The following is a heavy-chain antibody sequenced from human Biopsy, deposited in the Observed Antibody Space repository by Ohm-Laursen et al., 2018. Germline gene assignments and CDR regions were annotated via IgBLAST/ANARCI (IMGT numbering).Heavy chain of an antibody. CDR1: GFVFNNFA. CDR2: VSGRGVDT. V-gene: IGHV3-23*01. J-gene: IGHJ4*02. D-gene: IGHD6-19*01. Sequence: SLRLSCSASGFVFNNFAMSWVRQAPGKGLEWISAVSGRGVDTSYAGSVKGRFTNSRDNTKNTVYLQMNSLRAEDAAIYYCAKEGRNSGHVDCGGEGNLVTVS. CDR3: AKEGRNSGHVDC.